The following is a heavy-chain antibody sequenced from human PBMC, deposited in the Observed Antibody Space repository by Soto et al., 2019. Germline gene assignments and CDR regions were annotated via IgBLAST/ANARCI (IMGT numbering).Heavy chain of an antibody. CDR3: ARNSGDTVLYYFDY. Sequence: PSETLSLTCTVSGGSISSGDYYWSWIRQPPGKGLEWIGYTYYSGSTYYNPSLKSRVTISVDTSKNQFSLKLSSVTAADTAVYYCARNSGDTVLYYFDYWGQGTLVTVSS. D-gene: IGHD5-12*01. V-gene: IGHV4-30-4*01. J-gene: IGHJ4*02. CDR1: GGSISSGDYY. CDR2: TYYSGST.